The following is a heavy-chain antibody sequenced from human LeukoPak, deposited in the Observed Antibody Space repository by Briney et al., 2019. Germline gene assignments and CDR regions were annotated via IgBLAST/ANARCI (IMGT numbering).Heavy chain of an antibody. Sequence: GGSLRLSCTGSGFIFSPFALQWVRQAPGKGLEWVALISYTESNKWYADSVKGRFIISRDNSKNTLYLQMNSLRAEDTAVYYCARLNYVWGQGTLVTVSS. CDR3: ARLNYV. D-gene: IGHD1-7*01. CDR1: GFIFSPFA. J-gene: IGHJ4*02. V-gene: IGHV3-30*04. CDR2: ISYTESNK.